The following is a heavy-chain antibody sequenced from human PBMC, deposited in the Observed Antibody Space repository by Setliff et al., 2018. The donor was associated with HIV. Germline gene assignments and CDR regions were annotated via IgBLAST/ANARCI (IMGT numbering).Heavy chain of an antibody. J-gene: IGHJ4*02. D-gene: IGHD3-10*01. CDR3: TRPYYYALGSYDY. Sequence: GGSLRLSCAASGFTLSDYAMHWVRQAPGKGLEWVAVISYDGTNEYYADSVKGRFTISRDNYKNTVFLQMNSLRVDDSALYYCTRPYYYALGSYDYWGQGTLVTVSS. V-gene: IGHV3-30*03. CDR1: GFTLSDYA. CDR2: ISYDGTNE.